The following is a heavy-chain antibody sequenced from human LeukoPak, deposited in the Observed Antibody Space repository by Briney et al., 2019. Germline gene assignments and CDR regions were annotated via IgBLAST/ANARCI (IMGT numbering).Heavy chain of an antibody. D-gene: IGHD2/OR15-2a*01. V-gene: IGHV4-59*02. J-gene: IGHJ4*02. CDR2: LSYTGKT. Sequence: PSETLSLTCVVSGASVSSSHLNWIRQLPGKGLEWIGCLSYTGKTDYNPSLTSRVTISLDTSKNQVSLKLRSVTAADTAVYYCSEGYFEPFDHWGQGTLVTVSS. CDR3: SEGYFEPFDH. CDR1: GASVSSSH.